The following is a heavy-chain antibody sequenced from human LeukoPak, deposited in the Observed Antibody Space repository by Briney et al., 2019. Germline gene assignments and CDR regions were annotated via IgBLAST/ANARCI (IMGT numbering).Heavy chain of an antibody. Sequence: GASVKVSCKASGYTFTGYYMHWVRQAPGQGLEWMGWINPNSGGTNYAQKFQGRVTMTRDTSTCTAYMELSRLRSDDTAVYYCARDPFHYYDSSGYSDWGQGTLVTVSS. CDR3: ARDPFHYYDSSGYSD. CDR1: GYTFTGYY. CDR2: INPNSGGT. V-gene: IGHV1-2*02. J-gene: IGHJ4*02. D-gene: IGHD3-22*01.